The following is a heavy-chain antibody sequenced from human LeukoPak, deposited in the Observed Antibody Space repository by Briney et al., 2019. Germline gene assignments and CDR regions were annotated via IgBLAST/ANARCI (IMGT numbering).Heavy chain of an antibody. CDR1: GFTYSSYW. D-gene: IGHD6-19*01. Sequence: GGSLRLFCAASGFTYSSYWMSWVREAPGKALEWVANIKQDGSEKYYVDSVKGRFTISRDNAKNSLYLQMNSLRAEDTAVYYCARGSGGWYNWFDPWGQGTLVTVSS. CDR3: ARGSGGWYNWFDP. V-gene: IGHV3-7*01. J-gene: IGHJ5*02. CDR2: IKQDGSEK.